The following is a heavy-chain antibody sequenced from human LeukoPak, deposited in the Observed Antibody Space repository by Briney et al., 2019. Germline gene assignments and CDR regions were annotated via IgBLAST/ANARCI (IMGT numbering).Heavy chain of an antibody. J-gene: IGHJ4*02. V-gene: IGHV3-21*01. D-gene: IGHD3-22*01. CDR2: LSSSSSNI. Sequence: GGSLRLSCAASGFPFSSYSMIWVRHGPGEGLEYVASLSSSSSNIHHADSVKGRFTISRDNAKNSLYLQMNSLRAEDTAVYYCARDPLAYDSSGYPPFVDYWGQGTLVTVSS. CDR3: ARDPLAYDSSGYPPFVDY. CDR1: GFPFSSYS.